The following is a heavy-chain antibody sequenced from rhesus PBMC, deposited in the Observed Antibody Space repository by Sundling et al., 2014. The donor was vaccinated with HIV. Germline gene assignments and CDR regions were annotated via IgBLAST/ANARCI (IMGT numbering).Heavy chain of an antibody. CDR2: IGGSSGST. CDR1: GGSISGYY. J-gene: IGHJ4*01. D-gene: IGHD1-26*01. Sequence: QVQLQESGPGLVKPSETLSLTCAVSGGSISGYYWNWIRQPPGKGLEWIGYIGGSSGSTYYNPSLKSRVTISTDTSKNQFSLKLSSVTAADTAVYYCARKPSFNWNPQEVGLVDYWGQGVLVTVSS. V-gene: IGHV4-165*02. CDR3: ARKPSFNWNPQEVGLVDY.